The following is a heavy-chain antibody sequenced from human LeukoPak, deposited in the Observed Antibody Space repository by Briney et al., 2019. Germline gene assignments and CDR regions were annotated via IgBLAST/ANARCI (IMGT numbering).Heavy chain of an antibody. CDR1: GFTFSTYW. D-gene: IGHD4-17*01. Sequence: GGSLRLSCAASGFTFSTYWMHWVRQAPGKGLVWVSRVNGDGSSTNYADSVKGRFTISRDNAKNTLYLQMNSLRDEDTAVYFCARATTTRTRFDYWGQGTLVTVSS. CDR2: VNGDGSST. CDR3: ARATTTRTRFDY. J-gene: IGHJ4*02. V-gene: IGHV3-74*01.